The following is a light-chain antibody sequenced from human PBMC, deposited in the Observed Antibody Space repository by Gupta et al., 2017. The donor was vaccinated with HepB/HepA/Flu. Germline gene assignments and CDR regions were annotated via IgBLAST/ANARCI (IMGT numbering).Light chain of an antibody. J-gene: IGLJ2*01. Sequence: SYVLTQPLSVSVSPGQTASITCSGDKLGDKYACWYQQKPGQSPVLVIYQDSKRPSGIPERFSGSNSGNTATLTISGTQAMDEADYYCQAWDSSTVVFGGGTKLTVL. CDR2: QDS. V-gene: IGLV3-1*01. CDR1: KLGDKY. CDR3: QAWDSSTVV.